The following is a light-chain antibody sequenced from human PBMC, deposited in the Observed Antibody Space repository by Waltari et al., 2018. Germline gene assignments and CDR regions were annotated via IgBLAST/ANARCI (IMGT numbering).Light chain of an antibody. Sequence: SYELTQPTSVSVAPGQTASIPCPGDKLGDKYACWYQQKPGQSPVLVIPQDTKGPSGIPERFSGSNSGNTATLTISGTQAIDEADYYCQAWDSSYARVFGGGTKLTVL. CDR1: KLGDKY. J-gene: IGLJ2*01. CDR2: QDT. V-gene: IGLV3-1*01. CDR3: QAWDSSYARV.